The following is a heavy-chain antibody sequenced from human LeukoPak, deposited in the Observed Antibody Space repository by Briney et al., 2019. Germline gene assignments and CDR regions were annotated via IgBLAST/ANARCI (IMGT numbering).Heavy chain of an antibody. CDR2: IHSDGSST. CDR3: ARQSSIWNDGTNTDFNS. Sequence: GGSLRLSCAASGFTFSSTWMHWFRQAPGKGPVWVSRIHSDGSSTIYADSVKGRFTISRDNARNSLYLQMNSLRAEDTAVYYCARQSSIWNDGTNTDFNSWGQGTLVTVSS. D-gene: IGHD1-1*01. J-gene: IGHJ4*02. V-gene: IGHV3-74*01. CDR1: GFTFSSTW.